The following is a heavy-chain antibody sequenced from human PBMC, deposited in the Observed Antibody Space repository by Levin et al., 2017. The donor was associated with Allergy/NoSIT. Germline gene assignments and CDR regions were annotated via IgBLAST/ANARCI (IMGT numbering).Heavy chain of an antibody. D-gene: IGHD3-10*01. V-gene: IGHV3-30*03. CDR1: GFTFSDYI. CDR3: ATGGGGGDAFDF. J-gene: IGHJ3*01. CDR2: ILSDGSGE. Sequence: GGSLRLSCAASGFTFSDYIMHWVRQAPGKGLEWVAAILSDGSGEYCGDSAKGRFIISRDNSKNTLYLQLNSLRAEDTAVYYCATGGGGGDAFDFWGQGTMVTVSS.